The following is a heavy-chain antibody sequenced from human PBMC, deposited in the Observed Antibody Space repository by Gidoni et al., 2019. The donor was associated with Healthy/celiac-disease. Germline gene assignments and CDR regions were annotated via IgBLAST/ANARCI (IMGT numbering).Heavy chain of an antibody. CDR1: GFTLRNAW. V-gene: IGHV3-15*01. Sequence: EVQLVESGGGLVKPGGSLRRYCAASGFTLRNAWMSWVRQAPGKGLEWVSRIKSKTDGGTTDYAAPVKGRFTISRDDSKNTLYLQMNSLKTEDTAVYYCTTLTPGYSSGWGLFDYWGQGTLVTVSS. J-gene: IGHJ4*02. D-gene: IGHD6-19*01. CDR3: TTLTPGYSSGWGLFDY. CDR2: IKSKTDGGTT.